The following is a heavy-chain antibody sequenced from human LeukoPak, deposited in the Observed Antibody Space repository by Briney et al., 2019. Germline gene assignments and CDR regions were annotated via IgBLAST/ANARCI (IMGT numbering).Heavy chain of an antibody. CDR2: IYYSGST. Sequence: SETLSLTCTVSGGSISSSSYYWGWIRQPPGKGLEWIGSIYYSGSTYYNPSLKSRVTISVDTSKNQFSLKLSSVTAADTAVYYCARASPPPIAAAGTQDWFDPWGQGTLVTVSS. V-gene: IGHV4-39*07. CDR1: GGSISSSSYY. J-gene: IGHJ5*02. D-gene: IGHD6-13*01. CDR3: ARASPPPIAAAGTQDWFDP.